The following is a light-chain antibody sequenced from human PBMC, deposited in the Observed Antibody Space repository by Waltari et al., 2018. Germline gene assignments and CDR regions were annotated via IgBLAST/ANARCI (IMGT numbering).Light chain of an antibody. CDR3: QQYCCTPRFT. Sequence: DIQMTQSPSSLSASVGDRVTITCRASQDISNSVAWYQQKPGKAPNLLITAASRLQSGVPSRYSGSGSGTDYTLSISSLQPEDVATYYCQQYCCTPRFTFGQGTELEIK. CDR2: AAS. J-gene: IGKJ2*01. V-gene: IGKV1-NL1*01. CDR1: QDISNS.